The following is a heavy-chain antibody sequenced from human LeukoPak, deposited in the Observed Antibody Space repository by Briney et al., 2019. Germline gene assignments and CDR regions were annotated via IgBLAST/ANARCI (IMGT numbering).Heavy chain of an antibody. CDR2: IYYSGST. CDR3: ARVFDSGSQAYFYYMDV. Sequence: SETLPLTCTVSGGSISSYYWSWIRQPPGKGLEWIGYIYYSGSTNYNPSLKSRVAMSVDTSKNQFSLKVSSVTAADTAVYYCARVFDSGSQAYFYYMDVWGKGTTVTIFS. D-gene: IGHD3-10*01. CDR1: GGSISSYY. V-gene: IGHV4-59*01. J-gene: IGHJ6*03.